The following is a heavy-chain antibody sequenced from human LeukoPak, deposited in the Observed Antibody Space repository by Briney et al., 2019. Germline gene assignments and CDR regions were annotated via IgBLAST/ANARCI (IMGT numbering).Heavy chain of an antibody. Sequence: GGSLRLSCAASGFTVSSNYMSWVRQAPGKGLEWVSVIYSGGSTYYADSVKGRFTISRDNSKNTLYLQMNSLRAEDTAVYYCARAEYGGNSYDYWGQGTLVTVSS. CDR1: GFTVSSNY. D-gene: IGHD4-23*01. J-gene: IGHJ4*02. V-gene: IGHV3-53*01. CDR2: IYSGGST. CDR3: ARAEYGGNSYDY.